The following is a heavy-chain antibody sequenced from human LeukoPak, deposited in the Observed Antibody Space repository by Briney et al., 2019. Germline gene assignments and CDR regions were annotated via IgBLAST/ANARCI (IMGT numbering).Heavy chain of an antibody. D-gene: IGHD2-15*01. V-gene: IGHV3-30*04. CDR3: AKDSGGGIDY. J-gene: IGHJ4*02. CDR1: GFTFSNYA. Sequence: GGSLRLSCAASGFTFSNYAIHWVCQAPGKGLEWVAVISHDGRTKYYADSVKGRFTISRDNSKNTLYLQMNSLRAEDTAVYYCAKDSGGGIDYWGQGTLVTVSS. CDR2: ISHDGRTK.